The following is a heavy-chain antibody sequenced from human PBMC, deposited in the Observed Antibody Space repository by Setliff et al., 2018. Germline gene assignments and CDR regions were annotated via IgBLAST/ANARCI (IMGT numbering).Heavy chain of an antibody. CDR2: INHSGST. CDR1: GGSFSGYY. Sequence: SETLSLTCAVYGGSFSGYYWSWIRQPPGKGLEWIGEINHSGSTNYNPSLKSRVTISVDTSKNQFSRKLSSVTAADTAVYYCARGLRGVVATRSRWFDPWGQGTLVTVSS. V-gene: IGHV4-34*01. D-gene: IGHD5-12*01. J-gene: IGHJ5*02. CDR3: ARGLRGVVATRSRWFDP.